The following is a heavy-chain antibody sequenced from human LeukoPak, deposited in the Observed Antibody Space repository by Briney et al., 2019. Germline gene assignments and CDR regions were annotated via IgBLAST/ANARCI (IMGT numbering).Heavy chain of an antibody. V-gene: IGHV4-59*01. CDR1: DGSMTNYH. J-gene: IGHJ5*02. D-gene: IGHD5-18*01. CDR2: IYNIETT. Sequence: SETLSLTCTVSDGSMTNYHWTWIRQSPGKAPEYIGYIYNIETTNYNPSLKSRVPVSVDMSKKQFSLRLNSVTAADTAVYYCARGSDGYRFDPWGQGILVTVSS. CDR3: ARGSDGYRFDP.